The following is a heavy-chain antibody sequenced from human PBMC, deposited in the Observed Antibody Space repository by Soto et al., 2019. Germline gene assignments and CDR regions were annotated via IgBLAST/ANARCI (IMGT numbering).Heavy chain of an antibody. CDR1: GFTFSSYA. J-gene: IGHJ6*02. CDR2: ISGSGGST. V-gene: IGHV3-23*01. Sequence: EVQLLESGGGLVQPGGSLRLSCAASGFTFSSYAMSWVRQAPGKGLEWVSAISGSGGSTYYADSVKGRFTISRDNSKNTLYLQMNSLRAGDTAVYYWAEVETGSSWYGEYYYYRMGVWGQGTTVTVSS. D-gene: IGHD6-13*01. CDR3: AEVETGSSWYGEYYYYRMGV.